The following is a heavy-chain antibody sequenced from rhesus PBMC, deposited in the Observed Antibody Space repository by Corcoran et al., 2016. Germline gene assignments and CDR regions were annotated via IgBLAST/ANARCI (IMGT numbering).Heavy chain of an antibody. CDR2: IFGNGGNT. V-gene: IGHV4-160*01. D-gene: IGHD1-44*01. Sequence: QVQLQESGPGLVKPSETLSLTCAVSGDSIRGYYWTWIRRPPGKGMEWIGRIFGNGGNTDYNPSLKRRVTFSTDPSKNQFSLRLNSVTAADTAVYYCARQGKLLFFQFWGQGALVTVSS. J-gene: IGHJ1*01. CDR1: GDSIRGYY. CDR3: ARQGKLLFFQF.